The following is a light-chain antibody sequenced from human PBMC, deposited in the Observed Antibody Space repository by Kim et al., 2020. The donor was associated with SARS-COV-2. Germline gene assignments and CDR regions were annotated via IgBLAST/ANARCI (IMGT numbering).Light chain of an antibody. J-gene: IGKJ1*01. V-gene: IGKV3-15*01. CDR2: RAS. Sequence: EIVMTQSPATLSVSPGERATLSCRASQSVNRNLAWYQQKPGQAPRRLIYRASSRATGLPARFSGSGSGTEFTLTIDSLQSEDSAVYYCQQYNNWPRTFGQGTKVDIK. CDR3: QQYNNWPRT. CDR1: QSVNRN.